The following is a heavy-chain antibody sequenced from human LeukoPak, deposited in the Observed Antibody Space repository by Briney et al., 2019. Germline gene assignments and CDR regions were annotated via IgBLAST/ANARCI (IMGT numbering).Heavy chain of an antibody. CDR2: IYYSGST. J-gene: IGHJ4*02. V-gene: IGHV4-39*01. CDR1: GGSISSSSYY. Sequence: PSETLSLTCTVSGGSISSSSYYCGWIRQPPGKGLEWVGSIYYSGSTYYNPSLKSRVTISVDTSKNQFSLKLSSVTAADTAVYYCARGHYVSGTGTYPDWGQGTLVTVSS. CDR3: ARGHYVSGTGTYPD. D-gene: IGHD3-10*01.